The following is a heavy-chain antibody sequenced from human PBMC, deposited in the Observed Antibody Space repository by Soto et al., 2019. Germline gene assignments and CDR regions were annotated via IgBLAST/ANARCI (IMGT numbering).Heavy chain of an antibody. CDR2: INHSGST. V-gene: IGHV4-34*01. J-gene: IGHJ5*02. D-gene: IGHD6-13*01. CDR3: ARGKGVAAAGTENNWFDP. Sequence: PSETLSLTCAVYGGSFSGYYWSWIRQPPGKGLEWIGEINHSGSTNYNPSLKSRVTISVDTSKNQFSLKLSSVTAADTAVYYCARGKGVAAAGTENNWFDPWGQGTLVTVSS. CDR1: GGSFSGYY.